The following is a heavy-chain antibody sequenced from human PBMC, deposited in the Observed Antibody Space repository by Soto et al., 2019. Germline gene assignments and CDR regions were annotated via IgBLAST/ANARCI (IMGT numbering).Heavy chain of an antibody. J-gene: IGHJ6*02. CDR2: ISSSSSTI. CDR3: ARWGGPRENCSSNSCYIWGTFYHYYGMDX. D-gene: IGHD2-2*02. CDR1: GFTFSSYS. V-gene: IGHV3-48*02. Sequence: GGSLRLSCAASGFTFSSYSMNWVRQAPGKGLEWVSYISSSSSTIYYAYSVKGRFTISRDNANNSLYLQMNSLRDEDTAVYYCARWGGPRENCSSNSCYIWGTFYHYYGMDXWGQGTTVTVSX.